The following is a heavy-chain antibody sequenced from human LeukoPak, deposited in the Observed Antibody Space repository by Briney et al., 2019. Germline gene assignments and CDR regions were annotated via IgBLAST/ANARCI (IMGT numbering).Heavy chain of an antibody. D-gene: IGHD3-10*01. CDR2: INHSGST. CDR1: GGSFSGYY. CDR3: ARGRYYGSGSYYNFARQQYGMDV. Sequence: PSETLSLTCAVYGGSFSGYYWSWIRQPPGKGLEWIGEINHSGSTNYNPSLKSRVTISVDTSKNQFSLKLSSVTAADTAVYYCARGRYYGSGSYYNFARQQYGMDVWGQGTTVTVSS. V-gene: IGHV4-34*01. J-gene: IGHJ6*02.